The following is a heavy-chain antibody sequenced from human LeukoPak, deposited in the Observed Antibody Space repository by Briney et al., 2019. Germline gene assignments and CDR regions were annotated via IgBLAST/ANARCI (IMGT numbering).Heavy chain of an antibody. V-gene: IGHV1-18*04. Sequence: WASVKVSCEASGYTFTSYGISWVRQAPGQGLEWMGWISAYNGNTNYAQKLQGRVTMTTDTSTSTAYMELRSLRSDDTAVYYCARETGTGDYYYGMDVWGKGTTVTVSS. CDR1: GYTFTSYG. J-gene: IGHJ6*04. CDR3: ARETGTGDYYYGMDV. D-gene: IGHD1-1*01. CDR2: ISAYNGNT.